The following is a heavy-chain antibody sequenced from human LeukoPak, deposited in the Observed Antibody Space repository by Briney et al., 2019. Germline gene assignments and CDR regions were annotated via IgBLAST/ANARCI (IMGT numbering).Heavy chain of an antibody. CDR1: GFTFSSYA. D-gene: IGHD3-22*01. V-gene: IGHV3-23*01. CDR2: ISGSGSST. CDR3: AKEVGYDSSGYDDF. J-gene: IGHJ4*02. Sequence: GSLRLSCAASGFTFSSYAMSWVRQAPGKGLEWVSAISGSGSSTYYADSVKGRFTISRDNSKNTLCLQMNSLRAEDTALYYCAKEVGYDSSGYDDFWGQGTLVTVSS.